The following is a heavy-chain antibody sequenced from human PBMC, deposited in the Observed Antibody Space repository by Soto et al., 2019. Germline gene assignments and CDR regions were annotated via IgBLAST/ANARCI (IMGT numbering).Heavy chain of an antibody. CDR2: IYPGDSDT. V-gene: IGHV5-51*01. CDR3: AIHEGAPYYYDSSGPTNYYYYYGMDV. Sequence: PXDCPTTCCQGSGYSFTSYRISMVRQMPRKGLEGMGIIYPGDSDTRYSPSFQGQVTISPDKSISTAYLQWSSLKASDTAMYYCAIHEGAPYYYDSSGPTNYYYYYGMDVWGQGTTVTVSS. D-gene: IGHD3-22*01. CDR1: GYSFTSYR. J-gene: IGHJ6*02.